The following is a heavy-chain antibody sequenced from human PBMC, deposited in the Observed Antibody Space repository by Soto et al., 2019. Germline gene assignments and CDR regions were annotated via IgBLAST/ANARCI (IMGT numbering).Heavy chain of an antibody. Sequence: ASVKVSCKASGGTFSSDGISWVRQAPGQGLEWMGGITPIFRATKYAQKFQGRVTITADESTSTAYMELSSLRSEDTAVNYCARGRDTYYYDSSGYSGWYFDLWGRGTLVTVSS. J-gene: IGHJ2*01. CDR3: ARGRDTYYYDSSGYSGWYFDL. V-gene: IGHV1-69*13. D-gene: IGHD3-22*01. CDR1: GGTFSSDG. CDR2: ITPIFRAT.